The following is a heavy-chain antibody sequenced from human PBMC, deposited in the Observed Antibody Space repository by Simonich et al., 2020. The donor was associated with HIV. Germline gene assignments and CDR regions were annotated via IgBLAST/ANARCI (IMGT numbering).Heavy chain of an antibody. CDR1: GGSISSSSYY. CDR2: LTYIGST. V-gene: IGHV4-39*01. CDR3: ARPGLAVAGPTYWYFDL. J-gene: IGHJ2*01. D-gene: IGHD6-19*01. Sequence: QLQLQESGPGLVKPSETLSLTCSVSGGSISSSSYYWGWIRQPPGKGLEWLGRLTYIGSTNYTPSLKRRLTISGDTSKNQFSLNLSSVTAADTAVYYCARPGLAVAGPTYWYFDLWGRGTLVTVSS.